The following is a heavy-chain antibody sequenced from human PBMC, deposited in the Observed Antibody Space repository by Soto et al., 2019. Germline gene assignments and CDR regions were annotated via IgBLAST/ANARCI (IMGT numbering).Heavy chain of an antibody. CDR2: INHSGST. CDR3: ARGWGATADY. V-gene: IGHV4-34*01. J-gene: IGHJ4*02. Sequence: QVQLQQWGAGLLKPSETLSLTCAVYGGSFSGYYWSWIRQPPGKGLEWIGEINHSGSTNYNPSLKSRVTISVDTSKNQFPLKLSSVTAADTAVYYCARGWGATADYWGQGTLVTVSS. CDR1: GGSFSGYY. D-gene: IGHD5-12*01.